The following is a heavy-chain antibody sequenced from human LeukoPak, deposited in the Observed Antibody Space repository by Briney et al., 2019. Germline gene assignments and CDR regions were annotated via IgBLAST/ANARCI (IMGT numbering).Heavy chain of an antibody. Sequence: PSETLSLTCAVYGGSFSGYYWSWIRQPPGKGLEWIGEINHSGSTNYNASLKSRVTISVDTSKNQFSLKLSSVTAADTAVYYCARARDYDFWSGYYTGRHCMDVWGKGTTVTVSS. D-gene: IGHD3-3*01. CDR3: ARARDYDFWSGYYTGRHCMDV. CDR1: GGSFSGYY. CDR2: INHSGST. J-gene: IGHJ6*03. V-gene: IGHV4-34*01.